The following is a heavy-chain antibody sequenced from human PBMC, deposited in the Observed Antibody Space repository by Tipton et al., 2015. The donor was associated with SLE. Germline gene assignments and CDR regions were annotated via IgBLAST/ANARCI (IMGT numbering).Heavy chain of an antibody. V-gene: IGHV4-59*01. CDR2: IYHSGST. D-gene: IGHD2-2*01. CDR1: GASIRSYF. J-gene: IGHJ4*02. CDR3: ARDVAPDAVPLFEY. Sequence: GLVKPSETLSLTCTVSGASIRSYFWTWVRQPPGKGLEWIGHIYHSGSTNYNPSLKSRVTMSVDTSKNQISLKLSSVTAADTAVYYCARDVAPDAVPLFEYWGQGTLVTVSS.